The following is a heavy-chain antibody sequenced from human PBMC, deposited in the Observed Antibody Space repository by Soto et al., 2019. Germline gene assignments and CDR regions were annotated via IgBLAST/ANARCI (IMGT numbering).Heavy chain of an antibody. Sequence: RASVKVSCKTSGYPFTDYFIHWVRQAPGQGLEWMGIISLYHHSTSYAQKFQGRLTVTADTSTTTVYMGLSSLTSEDSAVYWCARELYSCGGDCPYYMDYWGQGTLVTVSS. CDR3: ARELYSCGGDCPYYMDY. V-gene: IGHV1-46*01. J-gene: IGHJ4*02. CDR2: ISLYHHST. D-gene: IGHD2-21*02. CDR1: GYPFTDYF.